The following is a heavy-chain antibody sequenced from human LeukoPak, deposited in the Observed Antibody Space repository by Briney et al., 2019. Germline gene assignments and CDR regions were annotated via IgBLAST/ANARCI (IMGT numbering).Heavy chain of an antibody. D-gene: IGHD1-26*01. Sequence: SETLSLTCAVYGGSFSGYYWSWIRQPPGKGLEWIGEINHSGSTNYNPSLKSRVTISVDTSKNQVSLKLSSVTAADTAVYYCARGRGDSGSYYADYWGQGTLVTVSS. CDR2: INHSGST. V-gene: IGHV4-34*01. CDR1: GGSFSGYY. J-gene: IGHJ4*02. CDR3: ARGRGDSGSYYADY.